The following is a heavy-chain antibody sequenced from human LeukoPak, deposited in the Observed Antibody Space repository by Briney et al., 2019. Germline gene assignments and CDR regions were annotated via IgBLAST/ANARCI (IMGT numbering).Heavy chain of an antibody. D-gene: IGHD2-2*01. CDR3: ARVKFVVVPAATSFFDY. CDR2: ISWNSGSI. CDR1: GFTFDDYA. Sequence: GGSLRLSCAASGFTFDDYAMHRVRQAPGKGLEWVSGISWNSGSIGYADSVKGRFTISRDNAKNSLYLQMNSLRAEDTALYYCARVKFVVVPAATSFFDYWGQGTLVTVSS. J-gene: IGHJ4*02. V-gene: IGHV3-9*01.